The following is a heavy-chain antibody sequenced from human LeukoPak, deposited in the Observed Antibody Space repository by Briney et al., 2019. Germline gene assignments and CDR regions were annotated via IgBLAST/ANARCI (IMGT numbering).Heavy chain of an antibody. D-gene: IGHD2-15*01. Sequence: SETLPLTCAVSGYSISSGYYWGWIRQPPGKGLEWIGSIYHSGSTYYNPSLKSRVTISVDTSKNQFSLKLSSVTAADTAVYYCARELGCSGGSCFRWFDPWGQGTLVTVSS. CDR2: IYHSGST. CDR1: GYSISSGYY. CDR3: ARELGCSGGSCFRWFDP. V-gene: IGHV4-38-2*02. J-gene: IGHJ5*02.